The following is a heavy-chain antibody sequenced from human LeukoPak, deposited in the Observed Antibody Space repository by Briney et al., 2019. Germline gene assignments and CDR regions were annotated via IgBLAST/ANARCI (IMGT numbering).Heavy chain of an antibody. J-gene: IGHJ6*02. Sequence: SETLSLTCIVSGGSFISSSYYWGWIRQPPGKGLEWIGSIYYTGSTNYNPSLKSRVTISLDTSKNQFSLKLSSVTAADTAVYYCARLVERYFAITRYYYVMDVWGQGTTVTVSS. V-gene: IGHV4-39*07. CDR2: IYYTGST. CDR1: GGSFISSSYY. CDR3: ARLVERYFAITRYYYVMDV. D-gene: IGHD3-9*01.